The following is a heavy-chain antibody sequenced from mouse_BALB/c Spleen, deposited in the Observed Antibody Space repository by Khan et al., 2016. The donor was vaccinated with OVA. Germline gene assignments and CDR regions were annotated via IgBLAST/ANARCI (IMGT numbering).Heavy chain of an antibody. CDR2: IRSAGST. D-gene: IGHD1-2*01. Sequence: VQLQESGPGLVQPSQSLSITCTVSGFSLNTYGIHWIRQSQGKGLEWLGVIRSAGSTDYNGAFISRLSITKDNSKSQVFFRMSSLHADDTAIYYCARYSYVCGFTYWGQGTLVIVSA. J-gene: IGHJ3*01. V-gene: IGHV2-2*01. CDR1: GFSLNTYG. CDR3: ARYSYVCGFTY.